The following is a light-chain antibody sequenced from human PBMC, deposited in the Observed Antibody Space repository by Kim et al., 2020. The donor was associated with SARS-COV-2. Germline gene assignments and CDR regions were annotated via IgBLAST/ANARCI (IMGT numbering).Light chain of an antibody. V-gene: IGKV1-12*01. J-gene: IGKJ4*01. CDR3: KKTNTFPLS. Sequence: ASVGDRVTISCRASQGIGRWLAWYQQRPGKAPKLLIYGASSLQSGIPSRFSGNGSETDFSLSISSLQPEDLATYYCKKTNTFPLSFGGGTKVDIK. CDR2: GAS. CDR1: QGIGRW.